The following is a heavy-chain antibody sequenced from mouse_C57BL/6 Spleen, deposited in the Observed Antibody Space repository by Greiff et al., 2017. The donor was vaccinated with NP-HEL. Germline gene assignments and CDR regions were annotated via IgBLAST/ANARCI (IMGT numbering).Heavy chain of an antibody. CDR3: ARSGNTVVAPWAMDY. Sequence: QVQLQQPGAELVMPGASVKLSCKASGYTFTSYWMHWVKQRPGQGLEWIGEIDPSDSYTNYNQKFKGKSTLTVDKSSSTAYMQLSSLTSEDSAVYYCARSGNTVVAPWAMDYWGQGTSVTVSS. V-gene: IGHV1-69*01. CDR2: IDPSDSYT. J-gene: IGHJ4*01. CDR1: GYTFTSYW. D-gene: IGHD1-1*01.